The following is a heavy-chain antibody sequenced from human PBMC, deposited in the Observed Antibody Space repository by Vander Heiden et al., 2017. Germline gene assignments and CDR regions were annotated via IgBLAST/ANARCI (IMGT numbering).Heavy chain of an antibody. V-gene: IGHV3-23*01. Sequence: EVQLLESGGGLVQPARSLRLSCAASGFTFRTFARGWVRQAPGKGLEWLSSINDSGGSAYYADSVKGRFTISRDNSKNTLYLQMNSLRAEDTAVYYCAKSHCSGTSCYGRRFDPWGQGTLVTVSS. CDR1: GFTFRTFA. D-gene: IGHD2-2*01. CDR2: INDSGGSA. CDR3: AKSHCSGTSCYGRRFDP. J-gene: IGHJ5*02.